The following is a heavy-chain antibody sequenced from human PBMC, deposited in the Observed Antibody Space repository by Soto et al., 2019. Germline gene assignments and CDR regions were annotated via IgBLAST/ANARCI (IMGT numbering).Heavy chain of an antibody. Sequence: ASVKVSCEASGYTFTSYGISWVRQAPGQGLEWMGWISAYNGNTNYAQKLQGRVTMTTDTSTSTAYMELRSLRSDDTAVYYCARANEGYSSSWLQYYFDYWGQGTLVTVSS. J-gene: IGHJ4*02. CDR3: ARANEGYSSSWLQYYFDY. D-gene: IGHD6-13*01. CDR2: ISAYNGNT. CDR1: GYTFTSYG. V-gene: IGHV1-18*01.